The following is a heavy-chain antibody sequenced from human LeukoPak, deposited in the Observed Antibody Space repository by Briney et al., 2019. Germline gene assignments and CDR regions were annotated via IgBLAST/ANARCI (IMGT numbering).Heavy chain of an antibody. CDR3: AKGYCSSTSRYAADY. V-gene: IGHV3-21*04. D-gene: IGHD2-2*01. J-gene: IGHJ4*02. CDR1: GFTFSSYS. CDR2: ISSSSSYI. Sequence: GGSLRLSCAASGFTFSSYSMNWVRQAPGKGLEWVSSISSSSSYIYYADSVKGRFTISRDNAKNSLYLQMNSLRAEDTAVYYCAKGYCSSTSRYAADYWGQGTLVTVSS.